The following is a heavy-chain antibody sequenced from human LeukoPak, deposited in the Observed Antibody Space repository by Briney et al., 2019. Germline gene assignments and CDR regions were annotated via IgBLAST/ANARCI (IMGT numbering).Heavy chain of an antibody. CDR3: ARVRHGSGHSTYYGLDV. V-gene: IGHV1-46*01. CDR2: MNPSGGRT. Sequence: ASVKVACKASGCIFTTYHMHSVGQAARQRRDWVGIMNPSGGRTTYAQKFQGRVTIIRDTSTGTEYMEVSSLRSEDTAVYYCARVRHGSGHSTYYGLDVWGQGTPVTVSS. CDR1: GCIFTTYH. D-gene: IGHD3-10*01. J-gene: IGHJ6*02.